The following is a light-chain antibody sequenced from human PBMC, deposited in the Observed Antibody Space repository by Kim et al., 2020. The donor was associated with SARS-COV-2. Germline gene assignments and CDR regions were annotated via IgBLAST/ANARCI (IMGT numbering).Light chain of an antibody. CDR1: KLGDKY. J-gene: IGLJ2*01. CDR2: QDS. CDR3: QAWDSSTVV. Sequence: VSPGQAASITCSGDKLGDKYACWYKQKPGQSPVLVIYQDSKRPSGIPERFSGSNSGNTATLTISGTQAMDEADYYCQAWDSSTVVFGGGTQLTVL. V-gene: IGLV3-1*01.